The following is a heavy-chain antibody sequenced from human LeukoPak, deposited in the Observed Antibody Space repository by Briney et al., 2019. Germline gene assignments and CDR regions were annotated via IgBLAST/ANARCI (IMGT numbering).Heavy chain of an antibody. D-gene: IGHD2-15*01. CDR2: INPNSGGT. V-gene: IGHV1-2*02. CDR3: VRETRAFGYIVVGIYYEGMDV. J-gene: IGHJ6*02. CDR1: LYTFTPSY. Sequence: APVKVSCKASLYTFTPSYMHSGRQAPEQGLECMGWINPNSGGTNHAQKFQGRVTMTTDTSITTAHMELSRLRSDETAVYYCVRETRAFGYIVVGIYYEGMDVWGQGTTVTVSS.